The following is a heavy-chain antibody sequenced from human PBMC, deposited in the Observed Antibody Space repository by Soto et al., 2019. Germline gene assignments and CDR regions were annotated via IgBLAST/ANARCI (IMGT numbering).Heavy chain of an antibody. V-gene: IGHV3-9*01. Sequence: EVQLVESGGGLVQPGRSLRLSCAASGFTFDDYAMHWVRQAPGKGLEWVSGISWNSGSIGYADSVKGRFTISRDNAKNSLYLQMNRLRAEDTALYYCAKASQTYSSGWYGGDYYGMDVWGQGTTVTVSS. D-gene: IGHD6-19*01. CDR1: GFTFDDYA. CDR2: ISWNSGSI. CDR3: AKASQTYSSGWYGGDYYGMDV. J-gene: IGHJ6*02.